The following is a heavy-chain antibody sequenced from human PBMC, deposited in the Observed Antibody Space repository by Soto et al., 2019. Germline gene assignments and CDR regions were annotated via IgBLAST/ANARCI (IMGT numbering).Heavy chain of an antibody. CDR2: ISSNGGST. D-gene: IGHD3-3*01. Sequence: GGSLRLSCSASGFTFSSYAMHWVRQAPGKGLEYVSAISSNGGSTYYADSVKGRFTISRDNSKNTLYLQMSSLRAEDTAVYYCVKGWIFGVVIKSLPTHNDDFDYWGQGTLVTVSS. CDR1: GFTFSSYA. CDR3: VKGWIFGVVIKSLPTHNDDFDY. V-gene: IGHV3-64D*08. J-gene: IGHJ4*02.